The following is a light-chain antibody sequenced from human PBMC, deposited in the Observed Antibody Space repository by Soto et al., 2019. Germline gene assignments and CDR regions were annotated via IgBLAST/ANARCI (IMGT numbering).Light chain of an antibody. CDR1: SSDIGAGFD. J-gene: IGLJ1*01. Sequence: QAVVTQPPSVSGAPGQRVTISCTGSSSDIGAGFDVHWYQHLPGTAPKLLIYGNTNRPSGVPGRFSGSKSGTSASLVITGLQAVDEADYYCQSYENSRTGFYVFGTGTKLTVL. CDR3: QSYENSRTGFYV. CDR2: GNT. V-gene: IGLV1-40*01.